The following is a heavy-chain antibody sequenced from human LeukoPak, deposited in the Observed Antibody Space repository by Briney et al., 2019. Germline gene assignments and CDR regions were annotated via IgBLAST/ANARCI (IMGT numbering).Heavy chain of an antibody. CDR1: GGSISVYY. CDR3: ARRVAVTGIYCFDL. D-gene: IGHD6-19*01. J-gene: IGHJ4*02. CDR2: VYYSGAT. Sequence: PPETLSLTCTVSGGSISVYYWSWIRQPPGKGLEWIGYVYYSGATNYNPSLKSRVTISLEASKNQFSLRLSSVTAADTAVYYCARRVAVTGIYCFDLWGQGTPVTVSS. V-gene: IGHV4-59*08.